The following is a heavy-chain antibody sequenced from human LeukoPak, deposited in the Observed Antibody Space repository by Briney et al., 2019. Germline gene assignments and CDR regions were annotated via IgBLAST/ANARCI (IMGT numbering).Heavy chain of an antibody. D-gene: IGHD4-17*01. CDR2: IFTGGST. CDR1: GVSINSGNYY. Sequence: PSETLSLTCSVSGVSINSGNYYWTWIRQPAGKGLQWIGRIFTGGSTNYNPSLQSRVTISMDASKSQVSLRLRSVTAADTAVYYCARRGLTTTVTTKPSGYYYGMDVWGQGTTVTVSS. J-gene: IGHJ6*02. V-gene: IGHV4-61*02. CDR3: ARRGLTTTVTTKPSGYYYGMDV.